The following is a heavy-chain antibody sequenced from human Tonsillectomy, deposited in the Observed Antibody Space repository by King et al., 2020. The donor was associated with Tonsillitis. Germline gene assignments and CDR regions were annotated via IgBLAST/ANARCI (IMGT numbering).Heavy chain of an antibody. CDR2: IKRKSEGGTT. D-gene: IGHD1-7*01. CDR1: EFTFNYAW. J-gene: IGHJ3*02. CDR3: AGDSIRTNDYAFDI. Sequence: VQLVESGGGLVEPGRSLRLSCAASEFTFNYAWMNWVRQAPGKGLEWVGRIKRKSEGGTTDYAAPVKGRFIMSRDESKNTVYLQMNSLNTDDTGVYYCAGDSIRTNDYAFDIWGQGTMVTVS. V-gene: IGHV3-15*01.